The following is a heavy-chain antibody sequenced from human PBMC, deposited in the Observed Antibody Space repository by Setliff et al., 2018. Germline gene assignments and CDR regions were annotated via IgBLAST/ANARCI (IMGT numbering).Heavy chain of an antibody. Sequence: ASVKVSCKASGYTFTDYGVTWVRQAPGQGLEWVGWISPYSGNTYYAPKFQGRITMTTDTSTTTAYMELKSLRSDDTAMYYCSRLVRYCTRTSRQRLSGDDYWGQGALVTVSS. CDR1: GYTFTDYG. D-gene: IGHD2-2*01. CDR3: SRLVRYCTRTSRQRLSGDDY. CDR2: ISPYSGNT. V-gene: IGHV1-18*01. J-gene: IGHJ4*02.